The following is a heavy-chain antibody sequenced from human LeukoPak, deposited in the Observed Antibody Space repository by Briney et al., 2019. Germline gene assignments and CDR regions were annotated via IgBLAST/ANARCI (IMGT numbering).Heavy chain of an antibody. D-gene: IGHD3-10*01. CDR1: GYSFTTYW. CDR3: ARVYGSGSYSARD. Sequence: ESLKISCKASGYSFTTYWIGWVRQMPGKGLEWMGIIHPGDSDTTYSPSFQGQVTISADKSISTAYLQWSSLKASDTAIYYCARVYGSGSYSARDWGQGTLVTVSS. J-gene: IGHJ4*03. V-gene: IGHV5-51*01. CDR2: IHPGDSDT.